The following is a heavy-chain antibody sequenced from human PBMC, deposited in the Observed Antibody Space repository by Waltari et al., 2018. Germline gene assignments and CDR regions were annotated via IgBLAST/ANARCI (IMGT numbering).Heavy chain of an antibody. CDR3: ARDPHQAGDY. J-gene: IGHJ4*02. Sequence: QVQVVESGGGLVKPGGSLRLSCVASGFTFTDYYMSWIRQSPGKGREWGTLIDKSGINILYADSVKGRFTVYRDNGKNSLYLQMNTLSPDDTAVYYCARDPHQAGDYWGQGTLVTVSS. V-gene: IGHV3-11*01. CDR2: IDKSGINI. CDR1: GFTFTDYY. D-gene: IGHD2-2*01.